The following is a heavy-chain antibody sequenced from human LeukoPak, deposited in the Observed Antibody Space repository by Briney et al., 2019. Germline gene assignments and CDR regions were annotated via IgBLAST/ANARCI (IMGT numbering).Heavy chain of an antibody. D-gene: IGHD2-15*01. V-gene: IGHV4-59*01. J-gene: IGHJ5*02. CDR1: GGSFSGYY. CDR3: ARELVGSRFDP. CDR2: IYYSGST. Sequence: SETLSLTCAVYGGSFSGYYWSWIRQSPGKGLEWIGYIYYSGSTNYNPSLKSRVTISVDTSKNQFSLKLSSVTAADTAVYYCARELVGSRFDPWGQGTLVTVSS.